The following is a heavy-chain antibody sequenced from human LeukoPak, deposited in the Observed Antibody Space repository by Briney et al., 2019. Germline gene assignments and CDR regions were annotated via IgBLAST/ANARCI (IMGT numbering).Heavy chain of an antibody. Sequence: GASVKVSCKASGYTFTSYYMHWVRQAPGQGLEWMGIINPSGGSTSYAQKFQGRVTMTRDTSTSTVYMELSSLRSEDTAVYYCARGARGDCSGGSCYYDYWGQGTLVTVSS. J-gene: IGHJ4*02. CDR1: GYTFTSYY. D-gene: IGHD2-15*01. CDR3: ARGARGDCSGGSCYYDY. CDR2: INPSGGST. V-gene: IGHV1-46*01.